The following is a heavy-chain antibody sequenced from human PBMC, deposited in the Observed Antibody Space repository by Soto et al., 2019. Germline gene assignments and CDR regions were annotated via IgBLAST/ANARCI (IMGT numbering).Heavy chain of an antibody. D-gene: IGHD5-18*01. CDR1: GYTFTNYA. Sequence: QVQLEQSGTELKKPGASVTVSCKASGYTFTNYAIHWVRQAPGQGLEWMGWMNAGSGNTKYSQKFQGRITITRDTSASTAYMELSSLRFEDTAVYYCARDWGIETAMVYFDLWGRGTLVTVSS. CDR2: MNAGSGNT. CDR3: ARDWGIETAMVYFDL. V-gene: IGHV1-3*01. J-gene: IGHJ2*01.